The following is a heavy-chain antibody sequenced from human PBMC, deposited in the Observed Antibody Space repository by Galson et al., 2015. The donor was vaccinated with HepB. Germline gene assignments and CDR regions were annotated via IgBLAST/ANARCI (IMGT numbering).Heavy chain of an antibody. J-gene: IGHJ6*02. CDR1: GFTVSSNY. CDR2: IYSGGST. Sequence: SLRLSCAASGFTVSSNYMSWVRQAPGKGLEWVSVIYSGGSTYYADSVKGRFTISRDNSKNTLYLQMNSLRAEDTAVYYCARDPTPQTFYYYGMDVWGQGTTVTVSS. V-gene: IGHV3-66*01. CDR3: ARDPTPQTFYYYGMDV.